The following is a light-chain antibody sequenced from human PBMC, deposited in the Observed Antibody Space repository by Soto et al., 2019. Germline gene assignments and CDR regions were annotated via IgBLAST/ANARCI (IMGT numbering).Light chain of an antibody. CDR3: QKYHSAPQYT. V-gene: IGKV1-27*01. Sequence: DIQMTQSPSSLSASVGDRVTITCRASQGISNYLAWYQQKPGKVPKLLIYAASTLQSGVPSRFSDSGSGTDFTLTISSLQPEDVATYYCQKYHSAPQYTFGQGTKLEIK. CDR1: QGISNY. CDR2: AAS. J-gene: IGKJ2*01.